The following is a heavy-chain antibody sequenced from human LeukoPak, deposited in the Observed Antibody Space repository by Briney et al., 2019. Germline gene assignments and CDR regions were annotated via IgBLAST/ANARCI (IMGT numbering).Heavy chain of an antibody. CDR2: IKLDGNEK. J-gene: IGHJ4*02. Sequence: PGGSLRLSCAASGFTFSNYWMSWLRQAPGRGLEWVANIKLDGNEKYFVYSVRGRFTISRDNAKNSLYLQMNSLRAEDTAVYFCARDLSGPSFYWGQGTLVTVSS. V-gene: IGHV3-7*03. D-gene: IGHD2-15*01. CDR3: ARDLSGPSFY. CDR1: GFTFSNYW.